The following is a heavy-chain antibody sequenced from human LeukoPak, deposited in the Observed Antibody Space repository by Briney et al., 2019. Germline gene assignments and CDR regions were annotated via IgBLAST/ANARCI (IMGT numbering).Heavy chain of an antibody. CDR1: GFTFSSYS. J-gene: IGHJ4*02. CDR3: ASSGSYRFDY. D-gene: IGHD1-26*01. CDR2: ITASGTAM. V-gene: IGHV3-48*02. Sequence: GGSLRLSCAASGFTFSSYSMNWVRQAPGKGLEWVSHITASGTAMFYADSVKGRFTISRDNATNSLYLQMNSLRDEDTAVYYCASSGSYRFDYWGQGTLVTVPS.